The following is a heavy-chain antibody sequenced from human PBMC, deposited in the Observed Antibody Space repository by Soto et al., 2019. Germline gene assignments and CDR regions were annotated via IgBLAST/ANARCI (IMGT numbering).Heavy chain of an antibody. J-gene: IGHJ6*02. D-gene: IGHD3-3*01. CDR2: IVVGSGDT. CDR1: GFTFTSSA. Sequence: QMQLVQSGPEVKKPGTSVKVSCKASGFTFTSSAVQWVRQARGQRLEWIGWIVVGSGDTNYAQKFQERVTITRDMSTSTAYMELSSLRSEDTAVYYCAVTYYDFWSGYYRYYYGMDVWGQGTTVTVSS. V-gene: IGHV1-58*01. CDR3: AVTYYDFWSGYYRYYYGMDV.